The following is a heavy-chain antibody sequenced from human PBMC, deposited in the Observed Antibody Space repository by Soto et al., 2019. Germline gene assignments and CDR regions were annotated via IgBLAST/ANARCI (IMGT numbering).Heavy chain of an antibody. J-gene: IGHJ4*02. CDR1: GFPFSSYG. D-gene: IGHD2-15*01. CDR2: IWYDGSNK. V-gene: IGHV3-33*01. Sequence: QVQLVESGGGVVQPGRSLRLSCAASGFPFSSYGMHWVRQAPGKGLEWVAVIWYDGSNKYYADSVKGRFTISRDNSKNTLYLQMNSLRADDTAVYYCARDGYCSGGSCYSVPVFDYWGQGTLVTVSS. CDR3: ARDGYCSGGSCYSVPVFDY.